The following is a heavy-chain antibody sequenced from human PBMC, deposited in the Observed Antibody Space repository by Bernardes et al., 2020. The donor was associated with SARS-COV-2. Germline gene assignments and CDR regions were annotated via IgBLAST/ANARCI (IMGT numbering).Heavy chain of an antibody. D-gene: IGHD3-22*01. CDR2: TSLYNGNT. Sequence: ASVKVSCKASGYIFSRYGLSWVRQAPGQGLEWMGCTSLYNGNTNYAQKFQGRFTITTDTSANTAYMELRSLGSDDTAVYYCARGGDEKSYESGAYFSLDYWGQGTLVTVSS. J-gene: IGHJ4*02. V-gene: IGHV1-18*01. CDR1: GYIFSRYG. CDR3: ARGGDEKSYESGAYFSLDY.